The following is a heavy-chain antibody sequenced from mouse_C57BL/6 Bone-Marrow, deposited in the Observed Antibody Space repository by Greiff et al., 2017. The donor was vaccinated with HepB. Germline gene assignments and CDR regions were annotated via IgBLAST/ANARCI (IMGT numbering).Heavy chain of an antibody. CDR3: ARTGYYFDY. J-gene: IGHJ2*01. V-gene: IGHV1-69*01. Sequence: VQLQQSGAELVMPGASVKLSCKASGYTFTSYWMHWVKQRPGQGLEWIGEIDPSDSYTNYNQKFKGKSTLTVDKSSSTAYMQLGSLTSEDSAVYYCARTGYYFDYWGQGTTLTVSS. D-gene: IGHD2-2*01. CDR2: IDPSDSYT. CDR1: GYTFTSYW.